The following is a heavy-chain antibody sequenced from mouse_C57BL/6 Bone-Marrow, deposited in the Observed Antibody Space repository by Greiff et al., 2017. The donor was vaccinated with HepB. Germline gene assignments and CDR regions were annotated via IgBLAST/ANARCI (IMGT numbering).Heavy chain of an antibody. D-gene: IGHD2-4*01. CDR3: ARDGHYDSAWFAY. Sequence: EVKLQESGGGLVKPGGSLKLSCAASGFTFSSYAMSWVRQTPEKRLEWVATISDGGSYTYYPDNVKGRFTISRDNAKNNLYLQMSHLKSEDTAMYYCARDGHYDSAWFAYWGQGTLVTVSA. J-gene: IGHJ3*01. CDR1: GFTFSSYA. CDR2: ISDGGSYT. V-gene: IGHV5-4*01.